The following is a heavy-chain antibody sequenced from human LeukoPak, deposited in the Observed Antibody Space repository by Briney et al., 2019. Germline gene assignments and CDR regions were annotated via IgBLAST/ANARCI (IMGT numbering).Heavy chain of an antibody. CDR1: GFTFITSA. CDR2: IVVGSGDT. CDR3: AADGDEMVPYYYYVMDV. Sequence: SVNVSCKTSGFTFITSAVQWVRQARGQRLEWIGWIVVGSGDTNYAQKFQERVTITRDMSTSTAYMYLSSLRSEDTAVYYCAADGDEMVPYYYYVMDVWGQGTTVTVSS. V-gene: IGHV1-58*01. D-gene: IGHD5-24*01. J-gene: IGHJ6*02.